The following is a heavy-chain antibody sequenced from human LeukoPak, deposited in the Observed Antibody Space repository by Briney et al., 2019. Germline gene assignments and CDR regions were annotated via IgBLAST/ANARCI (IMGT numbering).Heavy chain of an antibody. CDR1: GGSFSGYY. D-gene: IGHD3-22*01. CDR3: ASLYYYDSSGYPDYLDY. J-gene: IGHJ4*02. CDR2: INHSGST. Sequence: SETLSLTCAVYGGSFSGYYWSWIRQPPGKGLEWIGEINHSGSTNYNPSLKSRVTISVDTSKNQFSLKLSSVTAADTAVYYCASLYYYDSSGYPDYLDYWGQGTLVTVSS. V-gene: IGHV4-34*01.